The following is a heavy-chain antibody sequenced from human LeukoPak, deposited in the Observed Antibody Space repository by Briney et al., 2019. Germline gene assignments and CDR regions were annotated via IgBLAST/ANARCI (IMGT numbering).Heavy chain of an antibody. CDR1: GFIFDDYA. Sequence: GGSLRLSCAVSGFIFDDYAMHWVRQAPGKGLEWVSGISWNSGSIGYADSVKGRFTISRDNAKNSLYLQMNSLRAEDMALYYCAKGGIQLWFSFDYWGQGTLVTVSS. CDR2: ISWNSGSI. CDR3: AKGGIQLWFSFDY. D-gene: IGHD5-18*01. J-gene: IGHJ4*02. V-gene: IGHV3-9*03.